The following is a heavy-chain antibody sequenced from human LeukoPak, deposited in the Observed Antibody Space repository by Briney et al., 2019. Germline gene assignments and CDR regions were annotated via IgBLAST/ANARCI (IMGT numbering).Heavy chain of an antibody. CDR3: AADSGYSSGWYRYYYYGMDV. CDR1: GFTFTSSA. V-gene: IGHV1-58*02. D-gene: IGHD6-19*01. J-gene: IGHJ6*02. CDR2: IVVGSGNT. Sequence: SVEVSCKASGFTFTSSAMQWVRQARGQRLEWIGWIVVGSGNTNYAQKFQERVTITRDMSTSTAYMELSSLRSEDTAVYYCAADSGYSSGWYRYYYYGMDVWGQGTTVTVSS.